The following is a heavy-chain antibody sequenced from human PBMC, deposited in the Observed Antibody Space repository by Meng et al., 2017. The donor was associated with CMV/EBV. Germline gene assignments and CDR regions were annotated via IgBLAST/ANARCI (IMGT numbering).Heavy chain of an antibody. CDR1: GGSISSGSYY. CDR2: IYTSGST. J-gene: IGHJ3*02. D-gene: IGHD3-9*01. V-gene: IGHV4-61*02. Sequence: VPSTAPGPASVNSPQTLPPNCPCPGGSISSGSYYWGWIRQPAGKGLEWIGRIYTSGSTNYNPSLKSRVTISVDTSKNQFSLKLSSVTAADTAVYYCARGAMRYDILTGYSPDTNAFDIWGQGTMVTVSS. CDR3: ARGAMRYDILTGYSPDTNAFDI.